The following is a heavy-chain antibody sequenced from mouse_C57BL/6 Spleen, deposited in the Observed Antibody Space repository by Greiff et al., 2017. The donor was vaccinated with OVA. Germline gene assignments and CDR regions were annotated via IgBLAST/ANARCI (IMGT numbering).Heavy chain of an antibody. J-gene: IGHJ3*01. V-gene: IGHV10-3*01. CDR1: GFTFNTYA. Sequence: EVQLVESGGGLVQPKGSLKLSCAASGFTFNTYAMCWVRQAPGKGLEWVARIRSKSSNYATYYAESVKDSFTISSDDSQSMLYLQMNNLKTEDTAIYDCERGTAQASFAYWGQGTPVTVSA. CDR3: ERGTAQASFAY. D-gene: IGHD3-2*02. CDR2: IRSKSSNYAT.